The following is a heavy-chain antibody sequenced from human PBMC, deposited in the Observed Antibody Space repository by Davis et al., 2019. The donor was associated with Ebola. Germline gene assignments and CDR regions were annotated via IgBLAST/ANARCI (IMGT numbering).Heavy chain of an antibody. D-gene: IGHD2-21*01. Sequence: GESLKISCKTSGYIFTRYWIGWVRQMPGKGLEWMGIIFPSDSVTQYSPSFHGQILISADKSTNTAYLQWASLETSDSAFYYCARGTLPGIASSGFDFWGQGTLVTVSS. CDR3: ARGTLPGIASSGFDF. J-gene: IGHJ4*02. CDR2: IFPSDSVT. V-gene: IGHV5-51*06. CDR1: GYIFTRYW.